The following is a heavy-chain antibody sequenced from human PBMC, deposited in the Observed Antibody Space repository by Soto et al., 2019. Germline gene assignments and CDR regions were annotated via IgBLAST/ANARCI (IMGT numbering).Heavy chain of an antibody. V-gene: IGHV1-18*01. CDR2: ISAYNGNT. CDR3: ARSIVGRGVVDWFGP. D-gene: IGHD2-21*01. J-gene: IGHJ5*02. CDR1: GYTFTSCG. Sequence: ASVKVSCKASGYTFTSCGISWVRQAPGQGLEWMGWISAYNGNTNYAQKLQGRVTMTTDTSTSTAYMELRSLRSDDTAVYYCARSIVGRGVVDWFGPWGQGTLVTVLL.